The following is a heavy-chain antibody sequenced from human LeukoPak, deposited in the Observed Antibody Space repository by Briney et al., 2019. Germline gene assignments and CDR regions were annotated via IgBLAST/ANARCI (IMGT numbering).Heavy chain of an antibody. D-gene: IGHD3-22*01. V-gene: IGHV4-59*01. CDR1: GGSFSGYY. Sequence: KPSETLSLTCAVYGGSFSGYYWSWIRQPPGKGLEWIGYIYYSGSTNYNPSLKSRVTISVDTSKNQFSLKLSSVTAADTAVYYCARERGYYYDSSGYLNWFDPWGQGTVVTVSS. CDR3: ARERGYYYDSSGYLNWFDP. CDR2: IYYSGST. J-gene: IGHJ5*02.